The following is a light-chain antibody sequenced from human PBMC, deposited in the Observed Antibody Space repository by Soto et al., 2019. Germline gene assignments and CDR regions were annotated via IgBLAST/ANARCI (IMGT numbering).Light chain of an antibody. Sequence: QSVLTQPPSASGSPGQSVTISCTGTSSDVGAYNYVSWYQQLPGKAPKLIIYEVSKRPSGVPDRFSGSKSGNTASLTVSGFQAEDEADYYCTSYAGTYSFFYVFGTGTKVTVL. J-gene: IGLJ1*01. CDR3: TSYAGTYSFFYV. V-gene: IGLV2-8*01. CDR1: SSDVGAYNY. CDR2: EVS.